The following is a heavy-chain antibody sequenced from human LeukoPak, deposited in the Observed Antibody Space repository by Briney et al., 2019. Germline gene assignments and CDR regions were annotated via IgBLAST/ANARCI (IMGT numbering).Heavy chain of an antibody. J-gene: IGHJ4*02. CDR2: INSDGSST. Sequence: GGPLELSVAAPDSTFGGNWLHGVGKPPGRGLCWFSRINSDGSSTSYADSVKGRFTISRDNAKNTLYLQMNSLRAEDTAVYYCARDRSYSGRYFDYWGQGTLVTVSS. D-gene: IGHD1-26*01. V-gene: IGHV3-74*01. CDR3: ARDRSYSGRYFDY. CDR1: DSTFGGNW.